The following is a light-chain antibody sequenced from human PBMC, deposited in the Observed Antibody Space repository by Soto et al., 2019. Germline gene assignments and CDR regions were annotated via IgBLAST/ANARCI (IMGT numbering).Light chain of an antibody. CDR3: QQYGSSPPNT. V-gene: IGKV3-20*01. CDR1: QSVSSSY. CDR2: GAS. Sequence: EIVLTQSPGTLSLSPGERATLSCRASQSVSSSYLAWYQQKPGQAPRLLIYGASSRATGIPDRFSGSGSGKDFTLTISRLEPEDFAVYYCQQYGSSPPNTFVQGTKVDIK. J-gene: IGKJ1*01.